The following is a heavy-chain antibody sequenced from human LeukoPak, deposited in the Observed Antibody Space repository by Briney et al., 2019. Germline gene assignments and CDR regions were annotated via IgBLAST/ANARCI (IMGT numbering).Heavy chain of an antibody. Sequence: GGSLRLSCAASGFTVSSNYMSWVRQAPGRGLEWGSVIYSGGSTYYADSVKGRFTISRHNSKNTLYLQMNSLRAEDTAVYYCARWSGGYDLDYYGMDVWGQGTTVTVSS. J-gene: IGHJ6*02. CDR2: IYSGGST. D-gene: IGHD5-12*01. CDR3: ARWSGGYDLDYYGMDV. CDR1: GFTVSSNY. V-gene: IGHV3-53*04.